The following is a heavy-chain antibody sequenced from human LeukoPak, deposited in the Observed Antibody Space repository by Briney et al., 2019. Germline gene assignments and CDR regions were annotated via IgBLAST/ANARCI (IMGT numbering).Heavy chain of an antibody. D-gene: IGHD3-22*01. CDR2: IIPIFGTA. V-gene: IGHV1-69*06. Sequence: SVKVSCKASGGTFSSYAISWVRQAPGQGLEWMGGIIPIFGTANYAQKFQGRVTITADKSTSTAYMELSSLRSEDTAVYYCARDYYYDSSGYLAVDDAFDIWGQGTMVTVPS. CDR3: ARDYYYDSSGYLAVDDAFDI. J-gene: IGHJ3*02. CDR1: GGTFSSYA.